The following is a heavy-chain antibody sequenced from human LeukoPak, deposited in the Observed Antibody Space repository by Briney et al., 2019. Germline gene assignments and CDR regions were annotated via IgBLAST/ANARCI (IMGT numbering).Heavy chain of an antibody. V-gene: IGHV3-48*01. CDR3: ARGGGLDV. Sequence: GGSLRLSCVASGFTLSSYSVNWVRQAPGKGLEWVSYISSSSSTIYYADSVKGRFTISRDNARDSLYLQMSNLRAEDTAVYFCARGGGLDVWGQGATVTVSS. CDR1: GFTLSSYS. J-gene: IGHJ6*02. CDR2: ISSSSSTI. D-gene: IGHD3-16*01.